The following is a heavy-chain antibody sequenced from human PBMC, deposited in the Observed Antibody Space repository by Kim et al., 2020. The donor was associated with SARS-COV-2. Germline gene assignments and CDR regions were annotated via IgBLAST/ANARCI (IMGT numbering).Heavy chain of an antibody. CDR3: TREMRVAAAGTTNC. D-gene: IGHD6-13*01. CDR1: GFTFSSYW. Sequence: GGSLRLSCAASGFTFSSYWMTWVRQAPGKGLEWVAIIKQDGGEKYYVDSVKGRFTISRDNAKNSLYLQMNSLRAEDTAVYYCTREMRVAAAGTTNCWGQGTLVTVSS. CDR2: IKQDGGEK. J-gene: IGHJ4*02. V-gene: IGHV3-7*01.